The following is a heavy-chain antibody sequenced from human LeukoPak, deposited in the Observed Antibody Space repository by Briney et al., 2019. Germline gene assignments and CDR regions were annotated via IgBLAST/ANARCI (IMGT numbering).Heavy chain of an antibody. Sequence: GGSLRLSCAASGFTVSSNYMSWVRQAPGKGLEWVSVIYSGGSTYYADSVKGRFTISRDNSKNTLYPQMNSLRAEDTAVYYCARSGSTYSSYYFDYWGQGTLVTVSS. CDR3: ARSGSTYSSYYFDY. J-gene: IGHJ4*02. CDR1: GFTVSSNY. D-gene: IGHD6-6*01. V-gene: IGHV3-66*02. CDR2: IYSGGST.